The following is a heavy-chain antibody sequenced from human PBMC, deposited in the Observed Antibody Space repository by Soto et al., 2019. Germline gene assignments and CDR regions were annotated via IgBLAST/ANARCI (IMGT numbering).Heavy chain of an antibody. V-gene: IGHV4-59*08. D-gene: IGHD3-3*01. CDR3: ARTITILGVVISHFDY. Sequence: SETLSLTCTVSGGSISSYYWSWIRQPPGKGLEWIGYIYYSGSTNYNPSLKSRVTISVDTSKNQFSLKLSSVTAADTAVYYCARTITILGVVISHFDYWGQGTLVTVSS. CDR2: IYYSGST. CDR1: GGSISSYY. J-gene: IGHJ4*02.